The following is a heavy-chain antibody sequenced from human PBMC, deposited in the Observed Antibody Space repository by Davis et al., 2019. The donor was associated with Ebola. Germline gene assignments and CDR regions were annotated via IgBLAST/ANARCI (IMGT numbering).Heavy chain of an antibody. CDR1: GFTFSSYE. CDR2: ISSSGSTI. Sequence: GESLKISCAASGFTFSSYEMNWVRQAPGKGLEWVSYISSSGSTIYYADSVKGRFTISRDNAKNSLYLQMNSLRAEDTAVYYCARVKVDCSSTSCHNYYYYGMDVWGQGTTVTVSS. V-gene: IGHV3-48*03. J-gene: IGHJ6*02. CDR3: ARVKVDCSSTSCHNYYYYGMDV. D-gene: IGHD2-2*01.